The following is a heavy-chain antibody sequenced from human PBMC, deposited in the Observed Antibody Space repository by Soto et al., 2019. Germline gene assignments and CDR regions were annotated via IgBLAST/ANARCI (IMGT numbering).Heavy chain of an antibody. J-gene: IGHJ6*02. D-gene: IGHD2-15*01. Sequence: QVQLVQSGAEVKKPGSSVKVSCKASGGTFSIYAISLVRQAPGQGLEWMGGIIPIFGTANYAQKFQGRVKITADESTSTAYMELSSLRSEDTAVYYCARGLNIATTPDGIDVWGQGTTVTVSS. CDR2: IIPIFGTA. V-gene: IGHV1-69*12. CDR3: ARGLNIATTPDGIDV. CDR1: GGTFSIYA.